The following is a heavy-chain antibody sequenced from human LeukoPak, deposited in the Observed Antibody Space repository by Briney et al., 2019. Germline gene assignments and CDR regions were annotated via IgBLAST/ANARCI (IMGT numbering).Heavy chain of an antibody. Sequence: HSGGSLRLSCAASGFTLSSDAMSWVRQAPGKGLEWVSAISGSGGSTYYADSVKGRFTISRDNSKNTLYLQMNSLRAEDTAVYYCAKSAMVRGVIRFWGQGTLVTVSS. CDR3: AKSAMVRGVIRF. D-gene: IGHD3-10*01. V-gene: IGHV3-23*01. CDR1: GFTLSSDA. J-gene: IGHJ4*02. CDR2: ISGSGGST.